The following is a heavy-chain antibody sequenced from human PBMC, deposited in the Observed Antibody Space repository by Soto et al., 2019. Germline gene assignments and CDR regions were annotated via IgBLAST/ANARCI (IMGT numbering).Heavy chain of an antibody. J-gene: IGHJ4*02. CDR3: ARVSDFWSGYYYYFDY. V-gene: IGHV5-51*01. CDR1: GYSFTSYW. Sequence: GESLKISCKGSGYSFTSYWIGWVRQMPGKGLEWMGIIYPGDSDTRYSPSFQGQVTISADKSISTAYLQWSSLKASDTAMYYCARVSDFWSGYYYYFDYWGREPWSPSPQ. CDR2: IYPGDSDT. D-gene: IGHD3-3*01.